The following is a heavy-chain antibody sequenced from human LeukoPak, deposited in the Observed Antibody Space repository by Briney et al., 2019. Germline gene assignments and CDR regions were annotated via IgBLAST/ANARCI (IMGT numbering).Heavy chain of an antibody. CDR2: TYYRSKWYN. J-gene: IGHJ4*02. Sequence: SQTLSLTCAISGDIVSSNSVAWNWIRQSPSRGLEWLGRTYYRSKWYNDYAVSVKSRITINPDTSKNQFSLQLNSVTPEDTAVYYCARESGYDSPQIDYWGQGTLVTVSS. CDR3: ARESGYDSPQIDY. D-gene: IGHD5-12*01. V-gene: IGHV6-1*01. CDR1: GDIVSSNSVA.